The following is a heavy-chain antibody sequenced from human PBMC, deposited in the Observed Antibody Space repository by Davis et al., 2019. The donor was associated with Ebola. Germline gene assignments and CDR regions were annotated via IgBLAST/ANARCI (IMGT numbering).Heavy chain of an antibody. V-gene: IGHV4-39*01. D-gene: IGHD3-16*01. CDR3: ARLLYELRYYYYGMDV. J-gene: IGHJ6*02. Sequence: PSETLSLTCTVSGGSISSSSYYWGWIRQPPGKGLEWIGSIYYSGSTYYNPSLKSRVTISVDTSKNQFSLKLSSVTAADTAVYYCARLLYELRYYYYGMDVWGQGTTVTVSS. CDR2: IYYSGST. CDR1: GGSISSSSYY.